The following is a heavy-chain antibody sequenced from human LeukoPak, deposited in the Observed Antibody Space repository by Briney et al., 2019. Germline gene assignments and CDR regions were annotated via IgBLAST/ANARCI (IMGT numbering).Heavy chain of an antibody. CDR3: ARAYYDFWSGSRNYFDY. V-gene: IGHV4-4*02. CDR1: GGSISSSNW. Sequence: SETLSLTCAVSGGSISSSNWWSWVRPPPGKGLEWIGEIYHSGGTNYNPSLKSRVTISVDKSKNQFSLKLSSVTAADTAMYYCARAYYDFWSGSRNYFDYWGQGTLVTVSS. J-gene: IGHJ4*02. D-gene: IGHD3-3*01. CDR2: IYHSGGT.